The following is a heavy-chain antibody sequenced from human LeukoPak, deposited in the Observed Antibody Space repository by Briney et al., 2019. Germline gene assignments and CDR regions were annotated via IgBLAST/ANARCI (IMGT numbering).Heavy chain of an antibody. V-gene: IGHV3-30*04. CDR1: GFTFSTYA. Sequence: GGSLRLSCAASGFTFSTYAMTWVRQAPGKGLEWVAVISYDGSNKYYADSVKGRFTISRDNSKNTLYLQMNSLRAEDTAVYYCARDVYDSSGYYYPYWGQGTLVTVSS. CDR2: ISYDGSNK. J-gene: IGHJ4*02. D-gene: IGHD3-22*01. CDR3: ARDVYDSSGYYYPY.